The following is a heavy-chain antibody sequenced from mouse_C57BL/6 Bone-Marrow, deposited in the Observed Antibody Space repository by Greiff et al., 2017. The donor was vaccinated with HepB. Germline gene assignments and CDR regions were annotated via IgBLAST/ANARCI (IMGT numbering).Heavy chain of an antibody. J-gene: IGHJ4*01. D-gene: IGHD1-1*01. CDR3: ARISGYYCGSSYYAMDY. CDR1: GFSLSTFGMG. Sequence: QVTLKESGPGILQPSQTLSLTCSFSGFSLSTFGMGVGWIRQPSGKGLEWLAHIWWDDDKYYNPALKSRHTISKDTSKNQVFLKIANVDTGDTATYYCARISGYYCGSSYYAMDYWGQGTSVTVSS. V-gene: IGHV8-8*01. CDR2: IWWDDDK.